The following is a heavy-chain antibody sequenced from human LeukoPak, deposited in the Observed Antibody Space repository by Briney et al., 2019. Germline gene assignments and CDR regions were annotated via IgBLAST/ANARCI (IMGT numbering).Heavy chain of an antibody. CDR3: ARHAVTHYYFDY. J-gene: IGHJ4*02. CDR2: IDYSGST. D-gene: IGHD4-23*01. Sequence: PSETLSLTCTVSGGSISSDYWSWVRQPPGKGLQWIGYIDYSGSTNYNPSLKSRVTISVDTSKKQFSLKLSSVTAADTAVYYCARHAVTHYYFDYWGQGTLVTVSS. CDR1: GGSISSDY. V-gene: IGHV4-59*08.